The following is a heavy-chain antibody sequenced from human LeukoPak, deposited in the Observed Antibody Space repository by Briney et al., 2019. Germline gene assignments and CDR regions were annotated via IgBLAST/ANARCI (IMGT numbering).Heavy chain of an antibody. V-gene: IGHV1-8*01. CDR3: ARGKRRNCSSTSCYRLDP. CDR1: GYTFTSYD. Sequence: GASVKVSCKASGYTFTSYDINWVRQATGQRLEWMGWMNPNSGNTGYAQKFQGRVTMTRNTSISTAYMELSSLRSEDTAVYYCARGKRRNCSSTSCYRLDPWGQGTLVTVSS. D-gene: IGHD2-2*02. J-gene: IGHJ5*02. CDR2: MNPNSGNT.